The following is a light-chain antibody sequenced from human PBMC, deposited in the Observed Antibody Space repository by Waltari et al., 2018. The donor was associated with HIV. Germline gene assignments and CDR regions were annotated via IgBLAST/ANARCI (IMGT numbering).Light chain of an antibody. J-gene: IGLJ2*01. CDR2: RNN. V-gene: IGLV1-47*01. Sequence: QSVLTQPPSASGTPGQRVTISCSGSRYNIGSNYVYWYQDLPGTAPKLLLSRNNQRPSGVPDRFSGSKSGTSASLAISGLRSEDEAAYYCATWDDSLSGSVLFGGGTKLTVL. CDR1: RYNIGSNY. CDR3: ATWDDSLSGSVL.